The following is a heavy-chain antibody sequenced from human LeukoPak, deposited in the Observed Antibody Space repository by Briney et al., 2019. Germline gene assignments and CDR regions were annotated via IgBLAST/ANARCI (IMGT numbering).Heavy chain of an antibody. Sequence: GGSLRLSCVSSGFIFTNYWMHWVRHVPGKGPVWVGRIDKEGSASFYAESVKGRFTISRDNVKSTVYLQMNSLTAEDTAVYHCARGGYSGSYYRFDWGQGTLVTVSS. CDR1: GFIFTNYW. V-gene: IGHV3-74*01. CDR3: ARGGYSGSYYRFD. CDR2: IDKEGSAS. J-gene: IGHJ4*02. D-gene: IGHD1-26*01.